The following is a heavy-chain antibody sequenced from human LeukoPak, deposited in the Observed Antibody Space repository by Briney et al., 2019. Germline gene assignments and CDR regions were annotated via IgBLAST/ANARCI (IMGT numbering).Heavy chain of an antibody. CDR2: IYYTGNT. CDR1: GDSITGYY. J-gene: IGHJ4*02. Sequence: PSETLSLTCSVSGDSITGYYWGWIRQPPGKGLEWIGNIYYTGNTYYNSSLKNRVTISLDTSKNQFSLKLSSVTAADTAVYYCARGGTAMAYFDYWVQGTLVTVSS. CDR3: ARGGTAMAYFDY. V-gene: IGHV4-39*07. D-gene: IGHD5-18*01.